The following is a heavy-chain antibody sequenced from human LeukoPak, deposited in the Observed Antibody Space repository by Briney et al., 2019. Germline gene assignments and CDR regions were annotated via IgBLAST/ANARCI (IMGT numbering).Heavy chain of an antibody. CDR2: INPNSGGA. CDR3: ARESVDIVATSCDY. V-gene: IGHV1-2*02. CDR1: GYTFTGYY. D-gene: IGHD5-12*01. J-gene: IGHJ4*02. Sequence: ASVKVSCKASGYTFTGYYMHWVRQAPGQGREWMGWINPNSGGANYAQKFQGRVTMTRDTSISTAYMELSRLRSDDTAVYYCARESVDIVATSCDYWGQGTLVTVSS.